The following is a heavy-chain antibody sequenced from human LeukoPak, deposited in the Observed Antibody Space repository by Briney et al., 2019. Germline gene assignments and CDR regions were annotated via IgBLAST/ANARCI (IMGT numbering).Heavy chain of an antibody. CDR1: GFTFSYAW. Sequence: KPGGSLRLSCAVSGFTFSYAWMSWVRQGPGKGLEGVGRIKSESDGGATDYAAPVKGRFTISRDDSENTLYLQMNSLKTEDTAMYYCTSQGGGDYVRSVFFDYWGQGTLVTVSS. D-gene: IGHD4-17*01. J-gene: IGHJ4*02. CDR2: IKSESDGGAT. V-gene: IGHV3-15*01. CDR3: TSQGGGDYVRSVFFDY.